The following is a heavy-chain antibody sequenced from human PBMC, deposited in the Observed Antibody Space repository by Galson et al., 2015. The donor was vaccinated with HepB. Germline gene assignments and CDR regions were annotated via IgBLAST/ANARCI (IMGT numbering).Heavy chain of an antibody. CDR2: IYPGDSDT. CDR1: GYSFTSYW. J-gene: IGHJ3*02. D-gene: IGHD1-26*01. V-gene: IGHV5-51*01. Sequence: QSGAEVKKPGESLKISCKGSGYSFTSYWIGWVRQMPGKGLEWMGIIYPGDSDTRYSPSFQGQVTISADKSISTAYLQWSSLKASDTAMYYCARRYGSGSYYVGAFDIWGQGTMVTVSS. CDR3: ARRYGSGSYYVGAFDI.